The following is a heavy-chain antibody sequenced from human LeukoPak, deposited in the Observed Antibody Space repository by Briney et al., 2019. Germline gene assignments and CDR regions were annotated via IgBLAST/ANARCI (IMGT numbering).Heavy chain of an antibody. V-gene: IGHV4-39*07. J-gene: IGHJ4*02. Sequence: SETLSLTCTVSGGSISSSSYYWGWIRQPPGKGLEWIGSIYYSGSTYYNPSLKSRVTISVDTSENQFSLKLSSVTAADTAVYYCARDRGRNYYDSSGPVVPFDYWGQGTLVTVSS. CDR3: ARDRGRNYYDSSGPVVPFDY. CDR2: IYYSGST. CDR1: GGSISSSSYY. D-gene: IGHD3-22*01.